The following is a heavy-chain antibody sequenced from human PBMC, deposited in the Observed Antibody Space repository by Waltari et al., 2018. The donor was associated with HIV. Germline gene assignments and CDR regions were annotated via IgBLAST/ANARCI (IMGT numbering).Heavy chain of an antibody. D-gene: IGHD3-3*01. Sequence: QVQLQESGPGLVKPSETLSLTCAVSGYSISTGYYWGWRRQPPGKGLEWIGSIYQSGSTYYNPSLRSRVAISVDTSKNQFSLNLNTVTAADTAVYYCARDQILRFLEWSFDYWGQGILVTVS. CDR1: GYSISTGYY. CDR2: IYQSGST. J-gene: IGHJ4*02. V-gene: IGHV4-38-2*02. CDR3: ARDQILRFLEWSFDY.